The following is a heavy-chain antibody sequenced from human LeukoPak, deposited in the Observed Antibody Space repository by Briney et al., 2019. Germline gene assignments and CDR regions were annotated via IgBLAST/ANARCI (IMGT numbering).Heavy chain of an antibody. V-gene: IGHV3-9*01. J-gene: IGHJ4*02. CDR1: GFTFDYYA. D-gene: IGHD6-19*01. CDR2: ISWNSGDI. CDR3: AKRDSSGWEPFDY. Sequence: GGSLRLSCAASGFTFDYYAMHWVRPARGKGLEWVSGISWNSGDIGYADSVKGRFTISRDNAKNSLYLQMNSLRAEDTALYYCAKRDSSGWEPFDYWGQGTLVTVSS.